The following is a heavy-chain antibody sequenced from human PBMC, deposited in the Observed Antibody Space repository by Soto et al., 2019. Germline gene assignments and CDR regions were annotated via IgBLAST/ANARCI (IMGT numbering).Heavy chain of an antibody. CDR2: IYYSGST. J-gene: IGHJ4*02. Sequence: SETLSLTCTVSGGSISSYYWSWIRQPPGKGLEWIGYIYYSGSTNYNPSLKSRVTISVDTSKNQFSLKLSSVTAADTAVYYCARRRYDSSGYYSQYFDDWGQGTLVSVSS. D-gene: IGHD3-22*01. CDR1: GGSISSYY. V-gene: IGHV4-59*01. CDR3: ARRRYDSSGYYSQYFDD.